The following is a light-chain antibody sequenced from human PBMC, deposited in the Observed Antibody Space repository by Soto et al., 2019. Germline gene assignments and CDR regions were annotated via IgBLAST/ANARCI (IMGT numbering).Light chain of an antibody. V-gene: IGKV1-33*01. CDR3: QQYDQLPIT. Sequence: DIQMHQSASSLPASVGDTVTISCQASQDISKYLNWFQQKPGKAPKLLIYDVFNVETGVPSRFSGLRYGTDFTLIISNLQPEDFATYYCQQYDQLPITFGGGTKVDI. CDR1: QDISKY. J-gene: IGKJ4*02. CDR2: DVF.